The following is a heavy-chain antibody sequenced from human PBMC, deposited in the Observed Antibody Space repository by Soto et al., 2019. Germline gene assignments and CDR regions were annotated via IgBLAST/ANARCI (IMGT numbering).Heavy chain of an antibody. CDR1: GFNFCSHV. D-gene: IGHD6-25*01. Sequence: EVQLLESGGGLVQPGGALRMSCAASGFNFCSHVMSWVRQGPRKGLEWVSGISTGGGSTDYADSVKGRFTISRDNSKNTLHLQMKSLRAEDTAVYYCARSREIIASAGSFDYWGQGTLVTVSS. CDR2: ISTGGGST. V-gene: IGHV3-23*01. CDR3: ARSREIIASAGSFDY. J-gene: IGHJ4*02.